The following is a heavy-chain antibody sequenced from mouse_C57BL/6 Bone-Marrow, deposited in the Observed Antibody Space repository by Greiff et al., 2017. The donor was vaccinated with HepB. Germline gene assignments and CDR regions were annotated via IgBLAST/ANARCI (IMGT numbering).Heavy chain of an antibody. V-gene: IGHV14-2*01. CDR1: GFNIKDYY. J-gene: IGHJ4*01. Sequence: EVQRVESGAELVKPGASVKLSCTASGFNIKDYYMHWVKQRTEQGLEWIGRIDPEDGETKYAPKFQGKATITADTASNTAYLQLSSLTSDDTAVYYCATYGNLYYYAMDYWGQGTSVTVSS. CDR2: IDPEDGET. CDR3: ATYGNLYYYAMDY. D-gene: IGHD2-1*01.